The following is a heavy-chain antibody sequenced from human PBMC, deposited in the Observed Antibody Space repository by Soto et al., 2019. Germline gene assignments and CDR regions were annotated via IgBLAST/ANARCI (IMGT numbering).Heavy chain of an antibody. CDR2: MQPSTGRT. Sequence: ASVQVSCKASGYSFPSLDINWVRQTAGQGLEWMGWMQPSTGRTGYAQKFQGRVTMTRDTSINTAYMELTTLTSEDTAFYYCARGVSAGVDYWGQGTLVTVSS. CDR3: ARGVSAGVDY. V-gene: IGHV1-8*01. J-gene: IGHJ4*02. CDR1: GYSFPSLD. D-gene: IGHD1-26*01.